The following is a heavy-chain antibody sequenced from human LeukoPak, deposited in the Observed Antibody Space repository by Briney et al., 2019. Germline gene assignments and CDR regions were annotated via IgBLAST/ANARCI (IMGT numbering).Heavy chain of an antibody. CDR2: IYTSGST. Sequence: PSETLSLTCTVSGGSISSGSYYWSWIRQPAGKGLEWIGRIYTSGSTNYNPSPKSRVTISVDTSKNQFSLKLSSVTAADTAVYYCARDKAVTTIFDYWGQGTLVTVSS. D-gene: IGHD4-17*01. J-gene: IGHJ4*02. CDR3: ARDKAVTTIFDY. CDR1: GGSISSGSYY. V-gene: IGHV4-61*02.